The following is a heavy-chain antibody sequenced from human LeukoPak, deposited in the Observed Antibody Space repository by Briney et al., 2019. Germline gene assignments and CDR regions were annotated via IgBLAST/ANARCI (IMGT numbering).Heavy chain of an antibody. CDR2: IYHSGTT. Sequence: SETLSLTCAVSGYSISSGSFWGWIRQPPGKVLEWIGTIYHSGTTYYNPSLKSRVIISVDTSKNQFSLRLKAVTAADTAVYYCAREGQWKIIRALDYWGQGTLVTVSS. CDR3: AREGQWKIIRALDY. D-gene: IGHD6-19*01. CDR1: GYSISSGSF. V-gene: IGHV4-38-2*02. J-gene: IGHJ4*02.